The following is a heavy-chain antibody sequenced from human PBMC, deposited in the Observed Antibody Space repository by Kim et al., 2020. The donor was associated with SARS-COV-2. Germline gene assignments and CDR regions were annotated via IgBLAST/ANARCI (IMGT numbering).Heavy chain of an antibody. Sequence: SETLSLTCTVSGGSISSSSYYWGWIRQPPGKGLEWIGSIYYSGSTYYNPSLKSRVTISVDTSKNQFSLKLSSVTAADTAVYYCARHPTVTSPTSWFDPWGQGTLVTVSS. J-gene: IGHJ5*02. V-gene: IGHV4-39*01. D-gene: IGHD4-17*01. CDR1: GGSISSSSYY. CDR3: ARHPTVTSPTSWFDP. CDR2: IYYSGST.